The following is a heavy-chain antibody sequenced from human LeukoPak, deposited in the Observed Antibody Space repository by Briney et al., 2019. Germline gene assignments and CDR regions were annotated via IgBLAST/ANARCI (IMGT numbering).Heavy chain of an antibody. CDR1: GYTFTGYY. J-gene: IGHJ4*02. CDR3: ARVGESYYDYVWGSYGGLDY. CDR2: INPHNGGT. Sequence: EASVKVSCKASGYTFTGYYIHWVRQAPGQGLEWMGWINPHNGGTNYAQRFRGRVTTTRDTSISTAYMDLSRLTSDDTAVYYCARVGESYYDYVWGSYGGLDYWGQGTLVTVSS. V-gene: IGHV1-2*02. D-gene: IGHD3-16*01.